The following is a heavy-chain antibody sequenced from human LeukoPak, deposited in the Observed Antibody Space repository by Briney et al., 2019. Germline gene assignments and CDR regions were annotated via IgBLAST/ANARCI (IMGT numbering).Heavy chain of an antibody. CDR1: GFTFSSYW. Sequence: GGSLRLSCAASGFTFSSYWMSWVRQAPGKGLEWVANIKQDGSEKYYVDSVKGRFTISRDNAKNSLYLQMNSLRAEDTAVYYCAREESGIAAAGTVDYWGQGTLVTVSS. CDR2: IKQDGSEK. V-gene: IGHV3-7*04. J-gene: IGHJ4*02. D-gene: IGHD6-13*01. CDR3: AREESGIAAAGTVDY.